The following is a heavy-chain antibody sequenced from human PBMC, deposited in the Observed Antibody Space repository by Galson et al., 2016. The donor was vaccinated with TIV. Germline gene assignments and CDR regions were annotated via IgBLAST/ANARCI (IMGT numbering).Heavy chain of an antibody. CDR2: ISWNSGNI. V-gene: IGHV3-9*01. CDR1: GFSFDDCA. D-gene: IGHD3-3*01. Sequence: SLRLSCAASGFSFDDCAMYWVRQAPGKGLEWVSGISWNSGNIGYGDSVKGRFTVSRDNAENFLYLQMNSLRTENTALYYCAKSNTIFGVAINHDAFDIWGQGTMVTVSS. CDR3: AKSNTIFGVAINHDAFDI. J-gene: IGHJ3*02.